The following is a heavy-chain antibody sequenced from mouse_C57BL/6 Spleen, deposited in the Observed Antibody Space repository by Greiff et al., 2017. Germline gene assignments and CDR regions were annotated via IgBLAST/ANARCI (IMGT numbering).Heavy chain of an antibody. CDR2: ISYDGSN. Sequence: VQLKESGPGLVKPSQSLSLTCSVTGYSITSGYYWNWIRQFPGNKLEWMGYISYDGSNNYNPSLKNRISITRDTSKNQFFLKLNSVTTEDTATYYCASERGFAYWGQGTLVTVSA. CDR3: ASERGFAY. CDR1: GYSITSGYY. V-gene: IGHV3-6*01. J-gene: IGHJ3*01.